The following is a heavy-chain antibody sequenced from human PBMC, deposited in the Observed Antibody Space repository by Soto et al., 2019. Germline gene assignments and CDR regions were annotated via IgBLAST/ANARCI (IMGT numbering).Heavy chain of an antibody. CDR1: GGSIISRDYY. J-gene: IGHJ5*02. V-gene: IGHV4-39*01. CDR2: IFYNGRT. CDR3: ARGGMSADDQSYWFDP. D-gene: IGHD3-16*01. Sequence: QVPLQEPGPGLVKPSETLSLTCSVSGGSIISRDYYWVWVRRAPGRGPQWIGNIFYNGRTDYNPSLQSRVTLSVDTSKNQFSLKLAPVTVADTAIYYCARGGMSADDQSYWFDPWGRGALVTVSS.